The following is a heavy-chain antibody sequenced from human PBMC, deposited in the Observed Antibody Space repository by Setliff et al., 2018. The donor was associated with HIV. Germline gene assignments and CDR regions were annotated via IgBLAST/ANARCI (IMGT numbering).Heavy chain of an antibody. J-gene: IGHJ6*02. CDR1: GYSFTSFW. CDR3: ARLSSSSGQYFHDMDA. Sequence: GESLKISCKGSGYSFTSFWIGWVRQMPGKGLEWMGIIYPGDSDTRYSPSFQGQVTISADKSINTAYLQWSSLKASDTAMYYCARLSSSSGQYFHDMDAWGQGTTVTVSS. D-gene: IGHD6-6*01. V-gene: IGHV5-51*01. CDR2: IYPGDSDT.